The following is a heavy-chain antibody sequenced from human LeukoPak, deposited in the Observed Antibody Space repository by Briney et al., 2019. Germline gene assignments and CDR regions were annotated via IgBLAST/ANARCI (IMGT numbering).Heavy chain of an antibody. D-gene: IGHD1-26*01. CDR3: AKAHGALVGAEPGFDY. J-gene: IGHJ4*02. CDR2: ISGSGGST. V-gene: IGHV3-23*01. Sequence: PGGSLRLSCAASGFTFSSYAMSWVRQAPGEGLEWVSAISGSGGSTYYADSVKGRFTISRDNSKNTLYLQMNSLRVEDTAVYYCAKAHGALVGAEPGFDYWGQGTLVAVSS. CDR1: GFTFSSYA.